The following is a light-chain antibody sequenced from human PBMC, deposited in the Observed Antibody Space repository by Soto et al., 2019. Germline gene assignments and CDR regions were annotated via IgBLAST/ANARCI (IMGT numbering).Light chain of an antibody. CDR1: QSISNSY. CDR2: GAS. Sequence: ETVMTQSPGTLSVSPGERATLSCRASQSISNSYLAWYQQKPGQAPRLLIYGASSRATGIPDRFSGSGSVTDFTLTISRLEPEDFAVYFCQQYGSSPRTVGQGTKVDIK. CDR3: QQYGSSPRT. V-gene: IGKV3-20*01. J-gene: IGKJ1*01.